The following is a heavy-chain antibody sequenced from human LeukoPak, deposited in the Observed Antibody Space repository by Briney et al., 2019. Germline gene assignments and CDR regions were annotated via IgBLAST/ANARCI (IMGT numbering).Heavy chain of an antibody. CDR3: ARDAMYSSGWHHDAFDI. D-gene: IGHD6-19*01. V-gene: IGHV4-31*03. CDR1: GGSINNGGYY. J-gene: IGHJ3*02. CDR2: IYYSGSS. Sequence: SETLSLTCTVSGGSINNGGYYWSWIRQHPGKGLEWIGYIYYSGSSYYNPSLRSRVTILVDTSKNQFSLKLSSVTAADTAVYYCARDAMYSSGWHHDAFDIWGQGTMVTVSS.